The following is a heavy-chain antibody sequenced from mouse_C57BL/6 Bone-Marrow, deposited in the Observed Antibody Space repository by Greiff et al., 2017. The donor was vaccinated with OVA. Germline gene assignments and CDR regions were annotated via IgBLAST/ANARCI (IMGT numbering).Heavy chain of an antibody. Sequence: EVQLLQSGAELVRPGASVKLSCTASGFNINDYYMHWVKQRPEQGLEWIGWIDPENGDTEYASKFQGKATITADTSSNTAYLQLSSLTSEDTAVDYRTALYGYYSDCWGEGTTLTVSS. CDR3: TALYGYYSDC. CDR2: IDPENGDT. J-gene: IGHJ2*01. V-gene: IGHV14-4*01. D-gene: IGHD1-1*01. CDR1: GFNINDYY.